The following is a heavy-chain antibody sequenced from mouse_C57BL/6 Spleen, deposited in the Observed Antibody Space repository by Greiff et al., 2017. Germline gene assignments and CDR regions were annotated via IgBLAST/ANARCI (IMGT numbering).Heavy chain of an antibody. V-gene: IGHV1-26*01. CDR1: GYTFTDYY. J-gene: IGHJ2*01. D-gene: IGHD1-1*01. Sequence: EVQLQQSGPELVKPGASVKISCKASGYTFTDYYMNWVKQSHGKSLEWIGDINPNNGGTSYNQKFKGKATLTVDKSSSTAYRELRSLTSEDSAVYYCATYYYGSSLDYWGQGTTLTVSS. CDR2: INPNNGGT. CDR3: ATYYYGSSLDY.